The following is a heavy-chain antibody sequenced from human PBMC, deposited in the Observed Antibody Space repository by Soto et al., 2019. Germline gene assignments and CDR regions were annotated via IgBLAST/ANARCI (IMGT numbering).Heavy chain of an antibody. CDR3: AKVVV. CDR1: GFTFSSYA. Sequence: PGGSLRLSCAASGFTFSSYAMIWVRLAPVNGLEFVSAISGIFGSTYYADSVKGRFTISRDNSKNTLYLQMNSLRDEDTAGYYCAKVVVWGQGTTVTVSS. V-gene: IGHV3-23*01. J-gene: IGHJ6*02. CDR2: ISGIFGST.